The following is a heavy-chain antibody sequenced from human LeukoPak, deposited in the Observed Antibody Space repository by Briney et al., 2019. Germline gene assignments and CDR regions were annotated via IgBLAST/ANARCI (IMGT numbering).Heavy chain of an antibody. Sequence: GESLKISCKGSGYSFPTYWIAWVRQMPGKGLEWMGNIYPGDSDTRYSPSFQGQVTISADQSISTAYLQWSSLQASDTATYYCARPIAVAAHDAFDIWGQGTMVTVSS. D-gene: IGHD6-13*01. CDR1: GYSFPTYW. J-gene: IGHJ3*02. CDR2: IYPGDSDT. CDR3: ARPIAVAAHDAFDI. V-gene: IGHV5-51*01.